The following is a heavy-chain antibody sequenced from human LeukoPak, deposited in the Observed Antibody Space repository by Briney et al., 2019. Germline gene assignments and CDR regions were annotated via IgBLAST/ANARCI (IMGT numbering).Heavy chain of an antibody. Sequence: GGSLRLSCAASGFTFDDYTMHWVRQAPGKGLEWVSLISWDGGSTYYADSVKGRFTISRDNTKSTLYLQMNSLRAEDTAVYYCARVLDYGDYVYWGQGTLVTVSS. CDR2: ISWDGGST. CDR3: ARVLDYGDYVY. J-gene: IGHJ4*02. V-gene: IGHV3-43*01. CDR1: GFTFDDYT. D-gene: IGHD4-17*01.